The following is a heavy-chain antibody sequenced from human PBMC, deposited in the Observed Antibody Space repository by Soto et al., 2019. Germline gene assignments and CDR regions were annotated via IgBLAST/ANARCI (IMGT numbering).Heavy chain of an antibody. V-gene: IGHV1-69*01. Sequence: QVQLVQSGPEVQKPGSSVRVSCKASGGSFPDFAVSWVRQAPGKGLEWMGGIIPLSTTPNYAQRFQARVTITADVSTNTAYMDLTSLTYDDTAVYYCAITPGGSHHALYFMDIWGQGTTVTVSS. CDR1: GGSFPDFA. CDR3: AITPGGSHHALYFMDI. J-gene: IGHJ6*02. D-gene: IGHD3-10*01. CDR2: IIPLSTTP.